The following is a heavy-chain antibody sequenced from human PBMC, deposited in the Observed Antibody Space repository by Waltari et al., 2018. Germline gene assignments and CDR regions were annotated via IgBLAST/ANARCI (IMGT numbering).Heavy chain of an antibody. CDR1: GVSITSNRHY. D-gene: IGHD5-12*01. J-gene: IGHJ3*01. CDR2: VSYREPT. V-gene: IGHV4-39*01. Sequence: QLQLQESGPRLVRPSETLSLICRVSGVSITSNRHYWAWMRQSPGLGLEWIGTVSYREPTYISPFLKSRVSVSRDTSKNQVSLILGSVTAADMAVYYCATYIGASVGTAAFDVWGQGTMVTVSS. CDR3: ATYIGASVGTAAFDV.